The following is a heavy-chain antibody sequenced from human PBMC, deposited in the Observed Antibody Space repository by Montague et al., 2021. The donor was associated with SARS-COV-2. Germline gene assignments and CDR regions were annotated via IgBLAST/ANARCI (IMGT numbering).Heavy chain of an antibody. CDR2: IYYSGST. Sequence: SETRSLTCTVSGGSISSSSYYWGWIRQPPGKGLEWIGNIYYSGSTYYNPPLKSRVTISVDTPKNQFSLKLSSVTAADTAVYYCARQHAGYCSGGSCYRGAYFDYWGQGTLVTVSS. D-gene: IGHD2-15*01. CDR3: ARQHAGYCSGGSCYRGAYFDY. CDR1: GGSISSSSYY. J-gene: IGHJ4*02. V-gene: IGHV4-39*01.